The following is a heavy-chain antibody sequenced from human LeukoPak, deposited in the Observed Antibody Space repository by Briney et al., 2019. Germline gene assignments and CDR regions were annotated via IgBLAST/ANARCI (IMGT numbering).Heavy chain of an antibody. J-gene: IGHJ6*02. CDR2: INPNSGGT. CDR3: AREYSSSWSSYYYYGMDV. CDR1: GYTFTGYY. V-gene: IGHV1-2*02. D-gene: IGHD6-13*01. Sequence: ASVKVSCEASGYTFTGYYMHWVRQAPGQGLEWMGWINPNSGGTNYAQKFQGRVTMTRDTSISTAYMELSRLRSDDTAVYYCAREYSSSWSSYYYYGMDVWGQGTTVTVSS.